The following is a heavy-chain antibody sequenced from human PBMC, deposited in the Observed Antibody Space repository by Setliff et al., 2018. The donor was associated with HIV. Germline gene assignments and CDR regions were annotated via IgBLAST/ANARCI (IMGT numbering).Heavy chain of an antibody. D-gene: IGHD6-19*01. J-gene: IGHJ4*02. CDR1: GGSFSDYY. CDR3: ARGSPGVWYDY. V-gene: IGHV4-34*01. Sequence: SETLSLTCAVYGGSFSDYYWTWIRQPPGKGLEWIGEINHSGSTNYNPSLKSRVTISVDTSKNHFSLKLSSVTAADAAVYHCARGSPGVWYDYWGQGTPVTVSS. CDR2: INHSGST.